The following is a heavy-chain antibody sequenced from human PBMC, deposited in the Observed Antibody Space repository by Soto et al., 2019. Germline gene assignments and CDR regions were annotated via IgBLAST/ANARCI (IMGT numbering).Heavy chain of an antibody. J-gene: IGHJ4*02. D-gene: IGHD3-10*01. CDR2: IYYSGST. Sequence: SETLSLTCTVSGGSISSSSYYWGWIRQPPGKGLEWIGSIYYSGSTYYNPSLKSRVTISVDTSKNQFSLKLSSVTAADTAVYYCARFNYYGSGSSFFFDYWGQGTLVTVSS. V-gene: IGHV4-39*01. CDR1: GGSISSSSYY. CDR3: ARFNYYGSGSSFFFDY.